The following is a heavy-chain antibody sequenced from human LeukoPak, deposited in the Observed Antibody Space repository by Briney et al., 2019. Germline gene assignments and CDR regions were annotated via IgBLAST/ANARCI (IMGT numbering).Heavy chain of an antibody. CDR2: ISYDGSNK. J-gene: IGHJ4*02. Sequence: TGGSLRLSCAASGFTFSDRYMHWVRQAPGKGLEWVAVISYDGSNKYYADSVKGRFTISRDNSKNTLYLQMNSLRAEDTAVYYCAKSYYDSDSYYFDYWGQGTLVTVSS. D-gene: IGHD1-26*01. V-gene: IGHV3-30*18. CDR3: AKSYYDSDSYYFDY. CDR1: GFTFSDRY.